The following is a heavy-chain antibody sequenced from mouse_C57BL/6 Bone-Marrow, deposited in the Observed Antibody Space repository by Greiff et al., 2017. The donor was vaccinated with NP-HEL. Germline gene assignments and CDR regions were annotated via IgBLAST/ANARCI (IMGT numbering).Heavy chain of an antibody. CDR2: IHPNSGST. CDR3: ARPGIYYYGSSLFAY. D-gene: IGHD1-1*01. J-gene: IGHJ3*01. CDR1: GYTFTSYW. V-gene: IGHV1-64*01. Sequence: QVQLQQPGAELVKPGASVKLSCKASGYTFTSYWMHWVKQRPGQGLEWIGMIHPNSGSTNYNEKFKSKAKLTVGKSSSKAYMQLSSLTSEDSAVYYCARPGIYYYGSSLFAYWGQGTLVTVSA.